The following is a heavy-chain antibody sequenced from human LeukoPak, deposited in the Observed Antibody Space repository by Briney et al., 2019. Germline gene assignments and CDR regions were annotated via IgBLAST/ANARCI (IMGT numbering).Heavy chain of an antibody. D-gene: IGHD3-16*02. CDR2: INTNTGNP. Sequence: GASVKVSCKASGYTFTGYYMHWVRQAPGQGLEWMGWINTNTGNPTYAQGFTGRFVFSLDTSVSTAYLQISSLKAEDTAVYYCARDPSLTYDYVRGSYRLFEGRELAESAFDIWGQGTMVTVSS. J-gene: IGHJ3*02. CDR1: GYTFTGYY. V-gene: IGHV7-4-1*02. CDR3: ARDPSLTYDYVRGSYRLFEGRELAESAFDI.